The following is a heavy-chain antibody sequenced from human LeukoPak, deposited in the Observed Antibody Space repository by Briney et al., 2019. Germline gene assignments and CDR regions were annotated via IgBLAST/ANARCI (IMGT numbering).Heavy chain of an antibody. CDR2: IYTSGST. J-gene: IGHJ4*02. CDR1: GGSISSGSYY. Sequence: SQTLSLTCTVSGGSISSGSYYWSWIRQPAGKGLEWIGRIYTSGSTNYNPSLKSRVTISVDTSKNQFSLKLSSVTAADTAVYYCARDIGYGDGPDGYWGQGTLVTVSP. CDR3: ARDIGYGDGPDGY. V-gene: IGHV4-61*02. D-gene: IGHD4-17*01.